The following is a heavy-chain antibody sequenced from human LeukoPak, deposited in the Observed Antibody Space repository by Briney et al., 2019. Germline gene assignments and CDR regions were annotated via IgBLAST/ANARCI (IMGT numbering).Heavy chain of an antibody. Sequence: SETLSLTCTVSGGSISSYYWSWIRQPPGKGLEWIGYIYYSGSTNYNPSLKSRVTISVDSSKTQFSLKVSSVTAADTAVYCCARGAYVSGSYSDYFDYWGQGTLVTVSS. CDR1: GGSISSYY. CDR3: ARGAYVSGSYSDYFDY. V-gene: IGHV4-59*01. D-gene: IGHD3-10*01. CDR2: IYYSGST. J-gene: IGHJ4*02.